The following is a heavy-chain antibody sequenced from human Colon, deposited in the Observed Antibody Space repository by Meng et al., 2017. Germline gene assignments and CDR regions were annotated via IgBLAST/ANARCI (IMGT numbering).Heavy chain of an antibody. J-gene: IGHJ4*02. V-gene: IGHV3-23*01. Sequence: GGSLRLSCVASGFTFSSYGMNWVRQAPGKGLEWVSLISGIGGSRYYADSVKGRFTISRDNSKNTLFLQMESLRAEDTAVYYCAKDRVSHNWNAGSDYWGQGTRVTGAS. D-gene: IGHD1-20*01. CDR1: GFTFSSYG. CDR3: AKDRVSHNWNAGSDY. CDR2: ISGIGGSR.